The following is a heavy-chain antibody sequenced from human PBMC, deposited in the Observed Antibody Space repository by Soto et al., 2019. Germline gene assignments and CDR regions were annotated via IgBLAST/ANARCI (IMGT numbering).Heavy chain of an antibody. Sequence: QGQLVESGGGVVQPGRSLRLSCAASGFSFSSYGMEWVRLAPGKGLEWVAATTYDGGIKHYVDSVKGRFTIPRDNCKNTLYLQMTSRRVEDTATYYCAGALENPHFDYVLNVWGQATTVTVSS. V-gene: IGHV3-30*03. CDR2: TTYDGGIK. J-gene: IGHJ6*02. D-gene: IGHD4-17*01. CDR1: GFSFSSYG. CDR3: AGALENPHFDYVLNV.